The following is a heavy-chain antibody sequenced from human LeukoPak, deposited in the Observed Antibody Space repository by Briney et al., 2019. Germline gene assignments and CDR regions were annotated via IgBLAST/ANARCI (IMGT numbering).Heavy chain of an antibody. J-gene: IGHJ6*03. CDR2: IKSKTDGGTT. CDR3: AAVTTYAYYYMDV. D-gene: IGHD4-17*01. V-gene: IGHV3-15*01. CDR1: GFTFSNAW. Sequence: PGGSLRLSCAASGFTFSNAWMSWVRQAPGKGLEWVGRIKSKTDGGTTDYAAPVKGRFTISRDDSKNTLYLQMNSLKTEDTAVYYCAAVTTYAYYYMDVWGKGTTVTISS.